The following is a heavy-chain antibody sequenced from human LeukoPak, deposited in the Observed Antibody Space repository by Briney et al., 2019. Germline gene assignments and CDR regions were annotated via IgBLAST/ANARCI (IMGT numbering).Heavy chain of an antibody. Sequence: SQTRSLTCAVSAGSISSGGYSWSWLRQPPGKGLEWIGYIYHSGSTYYNPSLNSRVTISIDRSKNQFSLKLSSVTAADTAVYYCARFSYCSSTSCSRNYYYYYGMDVWGKGTTVTVSS. J-gene: IGHJ6*04. D-gene: IGHD2-2*01. CDR2: IYHSGST. V-gene: IGHV4-30-2*01. CDR1: AGSISSGGYS. CDR3: ARFSYCSSTSCSRNYYYYYGMDV.